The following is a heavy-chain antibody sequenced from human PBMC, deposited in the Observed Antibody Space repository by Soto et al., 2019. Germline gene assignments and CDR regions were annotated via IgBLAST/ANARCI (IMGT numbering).Heavy chain of an antibody. CDR1: GFTFRSYW. J-gene: IGHJ4*02. CDR3: ARDPLYFYDSTGYYDY. Sequence: GGSLRLSCSASGFTFRSYWMHWVRHAPGKGLVWVSRINSDGSSTSYADSVKGRFTISRDNAKNTLYLQMNSLRAEDTAVYYCARDPLYFYDSTGYYDYWGQGTLVTVSS. D-gene: IGHD3-22*01. CDR2: INSDGSST. V-gene: IGHV3-74*01.